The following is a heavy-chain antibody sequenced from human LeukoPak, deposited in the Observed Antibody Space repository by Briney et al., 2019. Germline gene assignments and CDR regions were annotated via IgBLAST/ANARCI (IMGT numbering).Heavy chain of an antibody. CDR3: ARNYYDSSGEFDY. V-gene: IGHV4-38-2*02. CDR2: IYHSGST. D-gene: IGHD3-22*01. J-gene: IGHJ4*02. Sequence: SETLSLTCTVSGYSISSGYYWGWIRQPPGKGLERIGSIYHSGSTYYNPSLKSRVTISIDTSKNQFSLKLSSVTAADTAVYYCARNYYDSSGEFDYWGQGTLVTVSS. CDR1: GYSISSGYY.